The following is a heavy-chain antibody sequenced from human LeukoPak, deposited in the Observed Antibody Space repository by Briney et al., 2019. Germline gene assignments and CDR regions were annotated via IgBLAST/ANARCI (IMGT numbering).Heavy chain of an antibody. J-gene: IGHJ4*02. CDR2: MNPNSGIT. CDR3: AREPRRFGD. CDR1: GYTFTSYD. D-gene: IGHD3-10*01. V-gene: IGHV1-8*01. Sequence: ASVKVSCKTSGYTFTSYDVNWVRQATGQGLEWMGYMNPNSGITGFAQKFQGRITMTWDTSISTAYMELSSLRSEDTAVYYCAREPRRFGDWGQGTLITVSS.